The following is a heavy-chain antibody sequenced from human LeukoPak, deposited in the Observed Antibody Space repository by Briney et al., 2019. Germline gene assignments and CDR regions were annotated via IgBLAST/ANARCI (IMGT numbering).Heavy chain of an antibody. J-gene: IGHJ4*02. CDR3: ARDVGWASRYGGYYLDY. V-gene: IGHV1-18*01. Sequence: ASVKVSCKASGYTFTSYGISWVRQAPGQGLEWMGWISAYNGNTNYAQKLQGRVTMTTDTSTSTAYMELRSLRSDDTAVYYCARDVGWASRYGGYYLDYWGQGTLVTVSS. CDR1: GYTFTSYG. D-gene: IGHD2-2*01. CDR2: ISAYNGNT.